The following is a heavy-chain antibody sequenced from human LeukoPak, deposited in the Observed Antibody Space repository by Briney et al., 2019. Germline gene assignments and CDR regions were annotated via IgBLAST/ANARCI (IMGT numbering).Heavy chain of an antibody. CDR1: VGSLSSYY. CDR2: IYYSGST. J-gene: IGHJ4*02. Sequence: SETLSLTCTVSVGSLSSYYWSWIRQPPGKGLEWIGYIYYSGSTNYNPSLKSRVTISVETSKNKSSLKRSSVTAPATAVYYCAGAEGPYDSSGYYDYWGQGTLVTVSS. V-gene: IGHV4-59*01. CDR3: AGAEGPYDSSGYYDY. D-gene: IGHD3-22*01.